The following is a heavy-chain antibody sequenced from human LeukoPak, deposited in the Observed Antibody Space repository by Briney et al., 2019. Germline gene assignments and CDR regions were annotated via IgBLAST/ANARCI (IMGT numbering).Heavy chain of an antibody. CDR1: GFTFSSHW. D-gene: IGHD4-11*01. CDR2: INDDGRNT. Sequence: PGGSLRLSCADSGFTFSSHWMHWVRQAPGKGLVWVSRINDDGRNTSYADSVKGRFTISRDNSKNTLYLQMNSLRAEDTAVYYCARILQYPVDYWGQGTLVTVSS. J-gene: IGHJ4*02. CDR3: ARILQYPVDY. V-gene: IGHV3-74*01.